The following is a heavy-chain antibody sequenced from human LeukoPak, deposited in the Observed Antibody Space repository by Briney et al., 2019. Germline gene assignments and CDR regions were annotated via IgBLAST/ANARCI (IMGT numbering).Heavy chain of an antibody. CDR1: GFTFTAYA. D-gene: IGHD2-2*02. CDR3: AKEVGGYTTFDY. J-gene: IGHJ4*02. CDR2: ISGSGGGT. V-gene: IGHV3-23*01. Sequence: GGSLRLSCAASGFTFTAYAMSWVRQAPGKGLEWVSAISGSGGGTYYADSVKGRFTISRDNSKNTVYLQMNGLRGEDTAVYYCAKEVGGYTTFDYWGQGTLVTVSS.